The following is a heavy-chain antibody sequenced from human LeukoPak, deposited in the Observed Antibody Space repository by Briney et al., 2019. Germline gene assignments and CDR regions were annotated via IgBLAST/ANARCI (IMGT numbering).Heavy chain of an antibody. CDR1: GFTFSSYW. V-gene: IGHV3-7*01. J-gene: IGHJ4*02. Sequence: GGSLRLSCAASGFTFSSYWMSWVRQAPGKGREWVANIKQDGSEKYYVDSVKGRFTISRDNAKNSLYLQMNSLRAEDTAVYYCARGHPLGYCSSTSCYGGLDYWGQGTLVTVSS. CDR3: ARGHPLGYCSSTSCYGGLDY. CDR2: IKQDGSEK. D-gene: IGHD2-2*01.